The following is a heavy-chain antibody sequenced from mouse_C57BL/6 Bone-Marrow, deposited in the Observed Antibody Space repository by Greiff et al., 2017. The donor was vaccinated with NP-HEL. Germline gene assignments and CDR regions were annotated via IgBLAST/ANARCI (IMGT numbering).Heavy chain of an antibody. CDR3: ARRGNYYGSSYYFDY. V-gene: IGHV1-80*01. Sequence: QVQLKQSGAELVKPGASVKISCKASGYAFSSYWMNWVKQRPGKGLEWIGQIYPGDGDTNYNGKFKGKATLTADKSSSTAYMQLSSLTSEDSAVYFCARRGNYYGSSYYFDYWGQGTTLTVSS. CDR2: IYPGDGDT. CDR1: GYAFSSYW. D-gene: IGHD1-1*01. J-gene: IGHJ2*01.